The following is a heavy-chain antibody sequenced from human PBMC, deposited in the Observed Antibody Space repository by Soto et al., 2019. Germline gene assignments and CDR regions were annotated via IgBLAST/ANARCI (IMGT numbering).Heavy chain of an antibody. CDR1: GFTFSSYA. J-gene: IGHJ4*02. CDR2: ISGSGGST. Sequence: GGSLRLSCAASGFTFSSYAMSWVRQAPGKGLEWVSAISGSGGSTYYADSVKGRFTISRDNSKNTLYLQMNSLRAEDTAVYYCAKDPQNYYGSGSYYNVYWGQGTLVTVSS. D-gene: IGHD3-10*01. CDR3: AKDPQNYYGSGSYYNVY. V-gene: IGHV3-23*01.